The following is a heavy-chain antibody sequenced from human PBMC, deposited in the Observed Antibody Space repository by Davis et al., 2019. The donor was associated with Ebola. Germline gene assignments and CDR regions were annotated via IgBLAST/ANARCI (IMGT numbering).Heavy chain of an antibody. CDR1: GFTFSNAW. Sequence: GESLKISCAASGFTFSNAWMSWVRQAPGKGLEWVGRIKSKTDGGTTDYAAPVKGRFTISRDDSKNTLYLQMNSLKTEDTAVYYCTTPGPYGDYLGFSSHWGQGTLVTVSS. CDR3: TTPGPYGDYLGFSSH. CDR2: IKSKTDGGTT. J-gene: IGHJ4*02. V-gene: IGHV3-15*01. D-gene: IGHD4-17*01.